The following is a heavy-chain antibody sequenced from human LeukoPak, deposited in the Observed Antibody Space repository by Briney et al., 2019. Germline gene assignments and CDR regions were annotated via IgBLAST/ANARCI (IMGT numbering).Heavy chain of an antibody. V-gene: IGHV3-66*01. CDR2: IHSGGST. J-gene: IGHJ4*02. Sequence: QPGGSLRLSCAASGFTVSSNYMSWVRQAPGKGLEWVSVIHSGGSTYYADSVKGRFTISRDNSKNTLYLQMNSLTAENTAVYYCASSLEGNFWSGYHFWGQGTLVTVSS. CDR1: GFTVSSNY. CDR3: ASSLEGNFWSGYHF. D-gene: IGHD3-3*01.